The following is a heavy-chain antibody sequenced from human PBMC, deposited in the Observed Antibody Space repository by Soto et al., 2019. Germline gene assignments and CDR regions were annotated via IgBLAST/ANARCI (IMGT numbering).Heavy chain of an antibody. Sequence: QVQLVQSGAEVKKPGASVKVSCKSSGYTFTTYGISWERQAPGQGLEWMGWVSAYQDNTNYSQKLQGRVTMTTDTSTSTAYMELRGLRSDDTTVYYCARESLGGSRRSWDVWVQGRTVTVSS. V-gene: IGHV1-18*01. CDR2: VSAYQDNT. CDR1: GYTFTTYG. J-gene: IGHJ6*02. CDR3: ARESLGGSRRSWDV. D-gene: IGHD3-10*01.